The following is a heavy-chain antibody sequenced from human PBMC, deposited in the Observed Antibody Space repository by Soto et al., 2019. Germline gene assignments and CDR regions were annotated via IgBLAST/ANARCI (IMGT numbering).Heavy chain of an antibody. Sequence: EVQLLESGGGLVQPGGSLRLSCAASGFSIGSSAWSWVRQAPGKGLDWVSTIGGNGVTTFYADSVKGRFTISRDNSRNTVFLQMSSLRAEDTALYYCAKSSRYCSGGGCFYYFDYWGQGTLVTVSS. J-gene: IGHJ4*02. CDR1: GFSIGSSA. V-gene: IGHV3-23*01. CDR3: AKSSRYCSGGGCFYYFDY. CDR2: IGGNGVTT. D-gene: IGHD2-15*01.